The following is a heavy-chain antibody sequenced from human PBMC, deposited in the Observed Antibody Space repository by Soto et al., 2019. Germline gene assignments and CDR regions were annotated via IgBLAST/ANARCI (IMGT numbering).Heavy chain of an antibody. D-gene: IGHD3-9*01. CDR3: ARHARYYDILTGYSTLSWFDP. CDR1: GYTFTGYY. J-gene: IGHJ5*02. CDR2: INPNSGGT. Sequence: ASVKVSCKASGYTFTGYYMHWVRQAPGQGLEWMGWINPNSGGTNYAQKFQGWVTMTRDTSKNQFSLKLSSVTAADTAVYYCARHARYYDILTGYSTLSWFDPWGQGTLVTVSS. V-gene: IGHV1-2*04.